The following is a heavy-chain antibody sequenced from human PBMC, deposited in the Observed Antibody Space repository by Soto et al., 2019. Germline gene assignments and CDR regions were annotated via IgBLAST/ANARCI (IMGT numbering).Heavy chain of an antibody. Sequence: EMQLVQSGAEVKKPGESLRISCKGSGYSFTKSWISWVRQMPGKGLEWMGRIDPSDSYTNYSPSFQGHVTISVDKSISTAYLQWSSLKASDTAMYYCARHESLITMTVVHWGQGTLVTVSS. CDR3: ARHESLITMTVVH. CDR2: IDPSDSYT. D-gene: IGHD3-22*01. J-gene: IGHJ4*02. V-gene: IGHV5-10-1*03. CDR1: GYSFTKSW.